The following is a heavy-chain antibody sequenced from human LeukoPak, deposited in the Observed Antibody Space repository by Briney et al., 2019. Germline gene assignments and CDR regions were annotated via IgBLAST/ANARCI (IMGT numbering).Heavy chain of an antibody. D-gene: IGHD3-3*01. CDR2: IIPILGIA. CDR1: GGTFSSYA. V-gene: IGHV1-69*04. Sequence: SVKVSCKASGGTFSSYAISWVRQAPGQGLEWMGRIIPILGIANYAQKFQGRVTITADKSTSTAYMELSSLRSEDTAVYYCARDDDSDYYYYGMDVWGQGTTVTVSS. CDR3: ARDDDSDYYYYGMDV. J-gene: IGHJ6*02.